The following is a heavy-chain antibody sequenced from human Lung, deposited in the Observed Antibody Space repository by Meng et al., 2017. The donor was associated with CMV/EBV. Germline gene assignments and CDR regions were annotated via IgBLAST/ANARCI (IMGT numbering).Heavy chain of an antibody. CDR2: IYSGGIT. D-gene: IGHD1-7*01. V-gene: IGHV3-53*01. CDR1: AFTVSSNY. J-gene: IGHJ5*02. CDR3: VKTAGIPGTTWYFDT. Sequence: GEXXKISCAASAFTVSSNYMSWVRQAPGKGLEWVSVIYSGGITYYAGSVKGRFTISRDNSKNTLYLQMNSLRAEDTAVYYCVKTAGIPGTTWYFDTWGQGXLVTVSS.